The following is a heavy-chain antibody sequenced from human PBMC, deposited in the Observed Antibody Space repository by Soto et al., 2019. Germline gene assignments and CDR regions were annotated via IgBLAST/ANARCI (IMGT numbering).Heavy chain of an antibody. D-gene: IGHD5-18*01. Sequence: QVQLVQSGAEVKKPGSSVKVSCKASGGTFSSYAISWVRQAPGQGLEWMGGIIPIFGTANYAQKFQGRVTITADESTSPAYMELSSLRSEDTAVSYCARDRGDTSYGRLRVYYYGMDVWGQGTTVTVSS. V-gene: IGHV1-69*01. CDR2: IIPIFGTA. CDR1: GGTFSSYA. J-gene: IGHJ6*02. CDR3: ARDRGDTSYGRLRVYYYGMDV.